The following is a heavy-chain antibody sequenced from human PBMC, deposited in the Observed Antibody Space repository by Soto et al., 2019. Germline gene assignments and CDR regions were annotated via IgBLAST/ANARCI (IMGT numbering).Heavy chain of an antibody. CDR2: IYYSGST. Sequence: QVQLQESGPGLVKPSQTLSLTCTVSGGSISSGGYYWSWIRQHPGKGLEWIGYIYYSGSTYYNPSLKSRVTISVETSKNQFSLKLSSVTAADTAVYYCARDGRRSYSSGPNAMDVWGQGTTVTVSS. V-gene: IGHV4-31*03. J-gene: IGHJ6*02. D-gene: IGHD6-19*01. CDR3: ARDGRRSYSSGPNAMDV. CDR1: GGSISSGGYY.